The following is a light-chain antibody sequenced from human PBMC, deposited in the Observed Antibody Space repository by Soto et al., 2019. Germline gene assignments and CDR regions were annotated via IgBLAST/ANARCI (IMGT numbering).Light chain of an antibody. Sequence: EIVLTQSPATLFLSPGERATLSCRASQSVRNDLVWYHQKRGQAPRLLIYSASNRAAGIPPRFSASGSGTDFTLTISSLEPEDFAVYYGQQRNNWPPTFGGGTKVEMK. CDR1: QSVRND. CDR2: SAS. J-gene: IGKJ4*01. CDR3: QQRNNWPPT. V-gene: IGKV3-11*01.